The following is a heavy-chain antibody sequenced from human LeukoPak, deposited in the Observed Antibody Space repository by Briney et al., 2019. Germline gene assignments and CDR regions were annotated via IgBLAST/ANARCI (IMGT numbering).Heavy chain of an antibody. CDR1: GYTFTSYD. CDR3: ATNYGDYGAFDI. V-gene: IGHV1-8*01. D-gene: IGHD4-17*01. J-gene: IGHJ3*02. CDR2: MNPNSGNT. Sequence: ASVKVSCKASGYTFTSYDINWVRQATGQGLEWMGWMNPNSGNTGYAQKFQGRVTMTRSTSISTAYMELSSLRSEDTAVYYCATNYGDYGAFDIWGQGTMVTVSS.